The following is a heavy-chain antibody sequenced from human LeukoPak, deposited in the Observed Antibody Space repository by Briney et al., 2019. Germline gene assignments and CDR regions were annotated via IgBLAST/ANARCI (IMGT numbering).Heavy chain of an antibody. J-gene: IGHJ4*02. D-gene: IGHD3-9*01. CDR3: TTSGILTGYYLREFDY. CDR2: ISGSGGST. V-gene: IGHV3-23*01. CDR1: GFTVSSNY. Sequence: GGSLRLSCAASGFTVSSNYMSWVRQAPGRGLEWVSSISGSGGSTQYAASVQGRFTISRDNSRNTLYLQMNSLRAEDTAVYYCTTSGILTGYYLREFDYWGQGTLVTVSS.